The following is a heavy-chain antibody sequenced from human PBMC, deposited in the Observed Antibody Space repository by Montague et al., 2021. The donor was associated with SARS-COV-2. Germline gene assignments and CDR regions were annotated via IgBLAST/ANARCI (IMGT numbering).Heavy chain of an antibody. CDR1: GGSFSDYP. J-gene: IGHJ4*02. CDR2: IRHSEAT. CDR3: ARGAPGF. V-gene: IGHV4-34*01. D-gene: IGHD6-25*01. Sequence: SETLSLTCAVYGGSFSDYPWTWIRQPPGKGLQWIGQIRHSEATKYNPSLESRLTISVDTSKNQFSLKLSSVTAADTAVYYCARGAPGFWGQGSLVTVSS.